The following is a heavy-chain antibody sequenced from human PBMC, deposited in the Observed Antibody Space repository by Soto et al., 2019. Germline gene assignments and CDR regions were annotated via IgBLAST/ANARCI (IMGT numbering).Heavy chain of an antibody. V-gene: IGHV3-53*01. Sequence: LRLSCAASGFSVSSDYMSWVRQAPGKGLEWVSLIYSGGDTYYADSVKGRFTISRDISSNTIYLHMASLRADDTAIYYCTRAGSDPGNFYISNYYAMDVCGRRTTVTVSS. CDR2: IYSGGDT. J-gene: IGHJ6*02. D-gene: IGHD3-10*01. CDR1: GFSVSSDY. CDR3: TRAGSDPGNFYISNYYAMDV.